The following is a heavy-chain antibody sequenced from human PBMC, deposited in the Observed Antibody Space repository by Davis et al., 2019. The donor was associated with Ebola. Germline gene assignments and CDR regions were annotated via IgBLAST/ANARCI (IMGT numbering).Heavy chain of an antibody. Sequence: PGGSLRLSCAASRFTFSTYSMSWVRQAPGKALEWVSSISSDSDYIYYADSAKGRFTISRDNAKNSLFLQMNSLRAEDTAVYYCANGWGYADYWGQGTLVTVSS. V-gene: IGHV3-21*04. J-gene: IGHJ4*02. CDR1: RFTFSTYS. D-gene: IGHD2-2*01. CDR3: ANGWGYADY. CDR2: ISSDSDYI.